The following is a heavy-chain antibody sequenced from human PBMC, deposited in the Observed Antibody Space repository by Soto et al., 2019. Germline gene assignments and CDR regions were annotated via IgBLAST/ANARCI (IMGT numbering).Heavy chain of an antibody. D-gene: IGHD3-22*01. CDR2: IYSRGIS. CDR1: GGSMSSGGYY. Sequence: SETLSLTCTVSGGSMSSGGYYWGWIRHHPAKGLEWIGYIYSRGISYYNPSLKSRVTIPVDTSKNQFSLTLSSVTAADTAVYYCARDKADYYDTSGYYYHAFDIWGQGTVVTVSS. V-gene: IGHV4-31*03. CDR3: ARDKADYYDTSGYYYHAFDI. J-gene: IGHJ3*02.